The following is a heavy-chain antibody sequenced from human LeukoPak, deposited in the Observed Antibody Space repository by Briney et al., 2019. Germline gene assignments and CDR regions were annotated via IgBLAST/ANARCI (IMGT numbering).Heavy chain of an antibody. CDR3: AKVPDYYDSSGDAY. Sequence: SETLSLTCTVSGGSISSSSYYWGWIRQPPGKGLEWIGSIYYSGSTYYNPSLKSRVTISADTSKNQFSLKLSSVTAADTAVYYCAKVPDYYDSSGDAYWGQGTLVTVSS. D-gene: IGHD3-22*01. J-gene: IGHJ4*02. V-gene: IGHV4-39*01. CDR1: GGSISSSSYY. CDR2: IYYSGST.